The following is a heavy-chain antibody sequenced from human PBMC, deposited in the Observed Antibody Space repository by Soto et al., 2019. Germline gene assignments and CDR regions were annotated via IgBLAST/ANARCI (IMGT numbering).Heavy chain of an antibody. CDR3: TRHYSGYDLGGY. D-gene: IGHD5-12*01. CDR2: IYYSGST. Sequence: PSETLSLTCTASGGSISSCGYYWAWIRQPPGKGLEWIGSIYYSGSTYYNPSLKSRLTISEDRSKNQLTLKLKSVTAAVTAVYYYTRHYSGYDLGGYGGQGTLVTVSS. CDR1: GGSISSCGYY. J-gene: IGHJ4*02. V-gene: IGHV4-39*01.